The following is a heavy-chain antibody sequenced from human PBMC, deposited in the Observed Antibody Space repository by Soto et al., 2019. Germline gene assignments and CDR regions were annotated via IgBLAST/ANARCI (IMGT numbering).Heavy chain of an antibody. J-gene: IGHJ4*02. V-gene: IGHV4-30-4*01. Sequence: SETLSLTCTVSGGSISSGDYYWSWIRQPPGKGLGWIGSIYYSGSTYYNPSLKSRVTISVDTSKNQFSLKLSSVTAADTAAYYCARSGYSYGPNPLLYWGQGTLVTVSS. CDR2: IYYSGST. CDR3: ARSGYSYGPNPLLY. D-gene: IGHD5-18*01. CDR1: GGSISSGDYY.